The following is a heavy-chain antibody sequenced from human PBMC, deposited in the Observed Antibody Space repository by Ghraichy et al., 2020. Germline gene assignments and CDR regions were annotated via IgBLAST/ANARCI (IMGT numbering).Heavy chain of an antibody. CDR2: INHSGST. CDR3: ARGERGKLFFPTDAFDI. D-gene: IGHD2-21*01. CDR1: GGSFSGYY. J-gene: IGHJ3*02. V-gene: IGHV4-34*01. Sequence: SETLSLTCAVYGGSFSGYYWSWIRQPPGKGLEWIGEINHSGSTNYNPSLKSRVTISVDTSKNQFTLKLSSVTAAGTAVYYCARGERGKLFFPTDAFDIWGQGTMVTVSS.